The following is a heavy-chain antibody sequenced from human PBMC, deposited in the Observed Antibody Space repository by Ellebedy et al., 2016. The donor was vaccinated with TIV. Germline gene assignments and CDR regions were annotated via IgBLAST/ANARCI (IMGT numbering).Heavy chain of an antibody. J-gene: IGHJ6*02. Sequence: GESLKISCIASGFMFGNYAMNWVRQAPGKGLEWVAFISNDGSHKLYADSVKGRFTIARDTSTNRVYVQMSSLRVEDTAVYFCARGADKYQPLLYGPYCLDVWGQGTTVTVSS. D-gene: IGHD2-2*02. CDR2: ISNDGSHK. CDR3: ARGADKYQPLLYGPYCLDV. V-gene: IGHV3-30*03. CDR1: GFMFGNYA.